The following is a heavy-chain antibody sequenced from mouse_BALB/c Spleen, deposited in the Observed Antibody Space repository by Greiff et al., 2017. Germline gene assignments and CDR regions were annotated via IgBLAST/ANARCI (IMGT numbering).Heavy chain of an antibody. J-gene: IGHJ3*01. Sequence: EVKLMESGPSLVKPSQTLSLTCSVTGDSITSGYRNWIRKFPGNKLEYMGYISYSGSTYYNPSLKSRISITRDTSKNQYYLQLNSVTTEDTATYYCARSSDFLAWFAYWGQGTLVTVSA. V-gene: IGHV3-8*02. CDR1: GDSITSGY. D-gene: IGHD3-1*01. CDR3: ARSSDFLAWFAY. CDR2: ISYSGST.